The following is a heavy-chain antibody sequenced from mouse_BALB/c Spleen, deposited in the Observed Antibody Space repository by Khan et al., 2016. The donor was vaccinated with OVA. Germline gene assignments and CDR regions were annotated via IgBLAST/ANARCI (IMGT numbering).Heavy chain of an antibody. CDR3: ARTTVVGDFDY. J-gene: IGHJ2*01. Sequence: VQLQLPGAELVKPGASVKLSCTASGFNIKDTYMHWVKQRPEQGLEWIGRIDPANGNTKYDTKFQCKATITADTSSNTAYLQPSSLTSEDTAVYDCARTTVVGDFDYWGQGTTLTVSS. CDR1: GFNIKDTY. D-gene: IGHD1-1*01. CDR2: IDPANGNT. V-gene: IGHV14-3*02.